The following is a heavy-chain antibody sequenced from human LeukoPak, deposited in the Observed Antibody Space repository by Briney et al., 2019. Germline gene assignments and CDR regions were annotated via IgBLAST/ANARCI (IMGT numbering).Heavy chain of an antibody. CDR3: SRSLCSGGSCSPIYYFDY. J-gene: IGHJ4*02. CDR2: LRSKAYGGTT. Sequence: PGGSLRLSCTASGFTFGNYAMTWVRQAPGKGLEWVGFLRSKAYGGTTDYGASVRGRFTISRDDSKSIAYLQMNSLKTEDTAVYYCSRSLCSGGSCSPIYYFDYWGQGTLVTVSS. D-gene: IGHD2-15*01. CDR1: GFTFGNYA. V-gene: IGHV3-49*04.